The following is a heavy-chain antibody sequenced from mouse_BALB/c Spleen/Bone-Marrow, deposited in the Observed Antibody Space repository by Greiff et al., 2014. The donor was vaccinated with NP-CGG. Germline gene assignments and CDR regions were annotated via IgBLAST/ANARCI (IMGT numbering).Heavy chain of an antibody. J-gene: IGHJ1*01. CDR3: ARVYLWYFDV. D-gene: IGHD2-3*01. CDR1: GFSLTSYG. V-gene: IGHV2-9*02. Sequence: VKVEESGPGLVAPSQSLSITCTVSGFSLTSYGVHWVRQPPGKGLEWLGVIWAGGSTNYNSDFMYRLSISKDNSKNQVFLKMNSLQTDDTAVYYCARVYLWYFDVWGEGTTVTVSS. CDR2: IWAGGST.